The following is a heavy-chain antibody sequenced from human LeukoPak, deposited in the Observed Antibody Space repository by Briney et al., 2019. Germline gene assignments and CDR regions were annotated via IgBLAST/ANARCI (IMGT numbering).Heavy chain of an antibody. CDR3: AALEADTKKYYDFWSSYRDY. Sequence: PGGSLRLSCAASGFTFSSYAMSWVRQAPGKGLEWVSAISGSGASTYYADSVKGRFTISRDNSKNTLYLQMNSLRAEDTAVYYCAALEADTKKYYDFWSSYRDYWGQGTLVTVSS. J-gene: IGHJ4*02. CDR1: GFTFSSYA. D-gene: IGHD3-3*01. CDR2: ISGSGAST. V-gene: IGHV3-23*01.